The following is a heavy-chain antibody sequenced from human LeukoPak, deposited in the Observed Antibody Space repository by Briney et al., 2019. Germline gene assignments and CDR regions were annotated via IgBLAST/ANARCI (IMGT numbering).Heavy chain of an antibody. Sequence: SETLSLTCAVYGGSFSGYYWSWVRQPPGKGLEWIGEINHRGSTNYNPSLTGRVTVSVATSKYQFYLELSSVTAADTAVYYCARTHYSGSGSWPPRNYYYGMDVWGQGTTVTVSS. J-gene: IGHJ6*01. CDR2: INHRGST. V-gene: IGHV4-34*01. CDR3: ARTHYSGSGSWPPRNYYYGMDV. D-gene: IGHD3-10*01. CDR1: GGSFSGYY.